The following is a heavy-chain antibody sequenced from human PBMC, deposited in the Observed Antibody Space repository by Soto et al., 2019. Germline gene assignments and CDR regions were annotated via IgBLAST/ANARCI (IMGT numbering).Heavy chain of an antibody. CDR2: VSPSDGNR. V-gene: IGHV1-46*01. J-gene: IGHJ3*01. CDR1: GDIFTRYS. CDR3: ARDLKNGRNDAFDV. D-gene: IGHD2-8*01. Sequence: ASVKVSCKASGDIFTRYSVHWVRQAPGQGPEWMGIVSPSDGNRNYAQKFQGRVTMTRDTSTNTLYLELSSLTSEDTAVYYCARDLKNGRNDAFDVWGQGTMVTVSS.